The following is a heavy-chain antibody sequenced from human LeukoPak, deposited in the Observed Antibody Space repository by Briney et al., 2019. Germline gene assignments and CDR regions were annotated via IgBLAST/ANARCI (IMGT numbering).Heavy chain of an antibody. V-gene: IGHV4-4*07. CDR1: NGSMRSYY. J-gene: IGHJ4*02. CDR2: LFDARKV. Sequence: SETLSLTCTVSNGSMRSYYWTWIRQPAGKGLEWVGRLFDARKVNYNPSLGGRVTMSMDTSKNEFSLRMTSVTAADTAVYYCARGFQGVFDYWGQGALVIVSS. CDR3: ARGFQGVFDY.